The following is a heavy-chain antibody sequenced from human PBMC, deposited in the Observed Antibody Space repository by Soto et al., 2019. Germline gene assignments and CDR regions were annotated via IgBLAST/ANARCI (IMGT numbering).Heavy chain of an antibody. Sequence: GGSLRLSCAASGFTFSSYAMHWVRQAPGEGLEWVGRIRDKANSYATAYTASVKGRFTISRDDSKNTAYLQMNSLKTEDTAVYYCTRLYCGGDCDFDSWGQGTLVTVSS. J-gene: IGHJ4*02. V-gene: IGHV3-73*01. CDR2: IRDKANSYAT. D-gene: IGHD2-21*02. CDR1: GFTFSSYA. CDR3: TRLYCGGDCDFDS.